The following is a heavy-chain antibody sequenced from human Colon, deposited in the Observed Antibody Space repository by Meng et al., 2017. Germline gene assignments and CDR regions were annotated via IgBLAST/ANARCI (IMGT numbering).Heavy chain of an antibody. CDR3: ARSVRLGVAGKSGAY. V-gene: IGHV4-34*01. J-gene: IGHJ4*02. D-gene: IGHD6-19*01. CDR2: INHTGNT. Sequence: LLQETGPVPLKPPQCLAPTCAVNGGSFSGYSWSWIRPPPGKGLEWIGEINHTGNTSYTPSLKSRLTISVDTSKNQFSLNLSSVTAADTALYYCARSVRLGVAGKSGAYWGQGTLVTVSS. CDR1: GGSFSGYS.